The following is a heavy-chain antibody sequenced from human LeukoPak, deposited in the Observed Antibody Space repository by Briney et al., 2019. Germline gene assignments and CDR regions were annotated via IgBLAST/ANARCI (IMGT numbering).Heavy chain of an antibody. J-gene: IGHJ5*02. CDR1: GFTFSSYS. V-gene: IGHV3-21*01. D-gene: IGHD1-26*01. Sequence: GGSLRLSCAASGFTFSSYSMNWVRQAPGKGLEWVSSISSSSSYIYYADSVKGRFTISRDNAKNSLYLQMNSLRAEDTAVYYCARENSGSYPNWFDPWGQGTLVTVSS. CDR3: ARENSGSYPNWFDP. CDR2: ISSSSSYI.